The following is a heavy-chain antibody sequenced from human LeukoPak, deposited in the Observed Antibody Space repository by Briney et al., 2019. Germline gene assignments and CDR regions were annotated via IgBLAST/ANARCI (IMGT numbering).Heavy chain of an antibody. V-gene: IGHV3-53*01. CDR3: ARGFNRGFDP. J-gene: IGHJ5*02. Sequence: GGSLRLSCAASGFTVNSNYWSWVRHAPGKGLEWVSVIYSGGTTYYADSVKGRFTFSRDNSKNMLHLQMNSLRAEDTAVYYCARGFNRGFDPWGQGTLVIVSS. CDR2: IYSGGTT. CDR1: GFTVNSNY. D-gene: IGHD3-10*01.